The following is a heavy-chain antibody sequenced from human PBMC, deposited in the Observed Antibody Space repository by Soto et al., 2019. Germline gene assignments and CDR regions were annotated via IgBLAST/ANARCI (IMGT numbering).Heavy chain of an antibody. Sequence: GESLKISCKGSGYSFTTHWVDWVRQMPGKGLEWMGIIYPGDSDTRYSPSFQGQVTISADESTTTAYLQWSSLKASDTAMYYCARSQFDYVWGTSGYFDSWGQGTLVTVSS. CDR1: GYSFTTHW. CDR3: ARSQFDYVWGTSGYFDS. D-gene: IGHD3-16*01. J-gene: IGHJ4*02. V-gene: IGHV5-51*01. CDR2: IYPGDSDT.